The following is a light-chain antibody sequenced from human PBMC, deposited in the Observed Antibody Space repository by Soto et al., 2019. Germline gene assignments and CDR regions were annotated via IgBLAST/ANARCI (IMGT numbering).Light chain of an antibody. J-gene: IGKJ1*01. CDR2: DAS. Sequence: DIQMTQSPSTLSASVGDRVTIPCRASQSINNWLAWYQLKTGKAPKLLIYDASTLQSGVPSSFSGSGSGTEFTLTISRLQPDDFATYYCQRYATSSPTFGQGTKVDIK. V-gene: IGKV1-5*01. CDR3: QRYATSSPT. CDR1: QSINNW.